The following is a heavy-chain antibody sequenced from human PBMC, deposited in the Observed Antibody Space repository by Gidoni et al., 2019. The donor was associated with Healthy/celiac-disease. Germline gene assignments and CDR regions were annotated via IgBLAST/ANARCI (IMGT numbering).Heavy chain of an antibody. Sequence: EVQLVESGGGLVKPGGSLRLSCAASGFNFSNAWMTWVRKAPGKGLEWFGRINSKTDGGTTDYAAPVKGRFTISRDDSKNTLYLQMNSLKTEDTAVYYCTTDIQYAVSSSRLVDYWGQGTLVTVSS. J-gene: IGHJ4*02. V-gene: IGHV3-15*07. CDR3: TTDIQYAVSSSRLVDY. D-gene: IGHD6-13*01. CDR2: INSKTDGGTT. CDR1: GFNFSNAW.